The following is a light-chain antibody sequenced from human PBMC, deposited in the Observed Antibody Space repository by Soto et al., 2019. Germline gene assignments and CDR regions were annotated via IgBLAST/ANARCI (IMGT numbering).Light chain of an antibody. CDR1: SSDVGGYNY. CDR2: EVS. V-gene: IGLV2-14*01. J-gene: IGLJ1*01. CDR3: STYTSTGILYV. Sequence: QSVLTQPASVSGSPGQSITISCTGTSSDVGGYNYVSWYQQHPGKAPKLMIYEVSNRPSGISNRFSGSKSGNTASLTICGLQAEDEADYYCSTYTSTGILYVFGTGTKLTLL.